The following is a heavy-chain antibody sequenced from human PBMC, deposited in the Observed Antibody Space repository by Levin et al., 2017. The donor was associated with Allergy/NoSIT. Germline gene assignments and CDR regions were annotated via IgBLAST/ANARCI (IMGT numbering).Heavy chain of an antibody. Sequence: GESLKISCAASGFSFSGYSMNWVRQAPGKGLEWVSYISSSSSTIYYADSVKGRFTISRDNAKNSLYLQMNSLRAEDTAVYYCARDLVRTTGERVDYWGQGTLVTVSS. CDR2: ISSSSSTI. CDR3: ARDLVRTTGERVDY. V-gene: IGHV3-48*01. D-gene: IGHD3-10*01. J-gene: IGHJ4*02. CDR1: GFSFSGYS.